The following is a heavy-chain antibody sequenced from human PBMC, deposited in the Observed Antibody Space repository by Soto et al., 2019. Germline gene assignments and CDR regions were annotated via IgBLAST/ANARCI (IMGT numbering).Heavy chain of an antibody. CDR1: GFTFDDYA. V-gene: IGHV3-9*01. CDR2: ISWNSGTI. D-gene: IGHD6-19*01. Sequence: DVQLVESGGGLVQPGRSLRLSCAASGFTFDDYAMHWVRQAPGNGLEWVSGISWNSGTIDYADSVKGRFTISRDNAKNSLYLQVNSLRVEDTALYYCAKDMVAVAGFPLDYWGQGTLVSVSS. J-gene: IGHJ4*02. CDR3: AKDMVAVAGFPLDY.